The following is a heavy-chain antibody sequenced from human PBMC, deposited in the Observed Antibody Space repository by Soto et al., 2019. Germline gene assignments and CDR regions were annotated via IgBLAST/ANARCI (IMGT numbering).Heavy chain of an antibody. CDR3: ARGYTIFGVVTWFDP. V-gene: IGHV4-59*01. CDR1: GGSISSYY. D-gene: IGHD3-3*01. J-gene: IGHJ5*02. CDR2: IYYSGST. Sequence: SETLSLTCTVSGGSISSYYWSWIRQPPGKGLEWIGYIYYSGSTNYNPSLKSRVTISVDTSKNQFSLKLSSVTAADTAVYYCARGYTIFGVVTWFDPWGQGTLVTVSS.